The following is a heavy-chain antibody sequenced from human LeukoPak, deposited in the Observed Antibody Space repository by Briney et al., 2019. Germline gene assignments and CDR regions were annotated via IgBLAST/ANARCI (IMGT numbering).Heavy chain of an antibody. D-gene: IGHD2-2*01. V-gene: IGHV3-9*01. J-gene: IGHJ4*02. CDR3: AKRVGYCSSTSCYFDY. Sequence: GGSLRLSCAASGFTFDDYAMHWVRQAPGKGLEWVSGISWNSGSIGYADSVKGRFTISRDNAKNSLYLQMNSLRAGDTALYYCAKRVGYCSSTSCYFDYWGQGTLVTVSS. CDR1: GFTFDDYA. CDR2: ISWNSGSI.